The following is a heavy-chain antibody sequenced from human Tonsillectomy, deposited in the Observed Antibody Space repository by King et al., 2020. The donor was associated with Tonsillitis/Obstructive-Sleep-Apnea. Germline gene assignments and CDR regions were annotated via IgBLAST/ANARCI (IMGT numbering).Heavy chain of an antibody. CDR1: GYTFTNYA. CDR2: IKTNTGNP. V-gene: IGHV7-4-1*02. CDR3: ARPGDSSGWYWFDP. J-gene: IGHJ5*02. Sequence: VQLVESGSELKKPGASVKVSCKASGYTFTNYAMNWVRQAPGQGLEWMGWIKTNTGNPTYAQGFTGRFVFSLETSVSTAYLQISSLKAEDTAVYYCARPGDSSGWYWFDPWGQGTLVTVSS. D-gene: IGHD6-19*01.